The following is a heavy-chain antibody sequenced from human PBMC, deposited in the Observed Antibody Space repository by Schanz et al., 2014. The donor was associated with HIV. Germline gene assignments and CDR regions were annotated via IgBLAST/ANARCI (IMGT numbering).Heavy chain of an antibody. CDR2: ITDSGDKT. Sequence: EALLLESGGGLVQPGGSLRLSCRGSEFPFSHNAMTWVRQAPGKGPQWVPSITDSGDKTDYTDSVKGRFTISRDNSRNTLFLQMDSLRVDDTAVYYCAQMGAFAAFDIWGHGTVVTVSS. V-gene: IGHV3-23*01. CDR3: AQMGAFAAFDI. CDR1: EFPFSHNA. D-gene: IGHD3-16*01. J-gene: IGHJ3*02.